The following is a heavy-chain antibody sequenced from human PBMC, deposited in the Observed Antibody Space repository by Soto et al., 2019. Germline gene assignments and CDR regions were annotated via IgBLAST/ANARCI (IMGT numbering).Heavy chain of an antibody. V-gene: IGHV3-11*06. CDR3: VRGGGGGLFDP. CDR1: GFTFGDSY. CDR2: ISPGSRYP. J-gene: IGHJ5*02. D-gene: IGHD2-15*01. Sequence: QVQLVESGGGLVPPGRSLRLSCAGSGFTFGDSYMSWIRQAPGKGLEWLSYISPGSRYPAYADAVKGRFTISRDNAKRSLYLQMMSLTAGDTAIYYCVRGGGGGLFDPWGQGTMVTVSS.